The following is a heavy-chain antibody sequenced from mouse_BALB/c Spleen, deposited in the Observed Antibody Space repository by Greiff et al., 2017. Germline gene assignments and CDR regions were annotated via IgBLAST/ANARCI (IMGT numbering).Heavy chain of an antibody. D-gene: IGHD1-1*01. CDR3: ASGTTGFAY. V-gene: IGHV14-1*02. CDR1: GFNIKDYY. Sequence: VQLKQSGAELVRPGALVKLSCKASGFNIKDYYMHWVKQRPEQGLEWIGWIVPENGNTIYDPKFQGKASITADTSSNTAYLQLSSLTSEDTAVYYCASGTTGFAYWGQGTLVTVSA. CDR2: IVPENGNT. J-gene: IGHJ3*01.